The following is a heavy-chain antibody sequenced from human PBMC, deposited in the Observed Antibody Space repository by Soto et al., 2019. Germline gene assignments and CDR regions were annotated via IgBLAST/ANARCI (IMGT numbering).Heavy chain of an antibody. CDR2: ISAKNGKT. Sequence: QVHLVQSGGEAKKPGASVIVSCKTSGYNLSTYIINRVRQAPGHGLERIGWISAKNGKTDYPRKLEGKVTVSMNTSTTMSYMKVRNLRSDDTAVYYCASGDVYHFFDFWGKETLVTVSS. D-gene: IGHD2-21*01. CDR3: ASGDVYHFFDF. J-gene: IGHJ4*02. CDR1: GYNLSTYI. V-gene: IGHV1-18*04.